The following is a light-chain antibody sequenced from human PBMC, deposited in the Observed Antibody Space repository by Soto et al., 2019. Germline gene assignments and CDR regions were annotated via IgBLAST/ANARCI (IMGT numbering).Light chain of an antibody. J-gene: IGLJ1*01. CDR2: EVN. Sequence: QSALTQPATVPGSPGQSTTISCAGTGSDVGAYNLVSWYQQHPGKAPKLIICEVNTRPSGVPDRFSASKSGTSASLAIAGLQDEDEADYYCQSYDSSLSRVFGTATKVTVL. CDR1: GSDVGAYNL. CDR3: QSYDSSLSRV. V-gene: IGLV2-14*02.